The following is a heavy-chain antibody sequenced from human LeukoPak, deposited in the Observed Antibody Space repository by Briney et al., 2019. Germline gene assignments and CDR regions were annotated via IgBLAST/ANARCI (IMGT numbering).Heavy chain of an antibody. CDR1: GFTFSSYA. CDR2: ISYDGSNK. V-gene: IGHV3-30-3*01. D-gene: IGHD4-23*01. Sequence: GSLRLSCAASGFTFSSYAMHWVRQAPGKGLEWVAVISYDGSNKYYADSVKGRFTISRDNSKNTLYLQMNSLRAEDTAVYYCARDPQYTTVVTGSSFDYWGQGTLVTVSS. CDR3: ARDPQYTTVVTGSSFDY. J-gene: IGHJ4*02.